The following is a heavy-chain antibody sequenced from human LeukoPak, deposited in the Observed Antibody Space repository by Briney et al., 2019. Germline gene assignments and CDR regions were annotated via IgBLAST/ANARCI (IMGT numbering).Heavy chain of an antibody. V-gene: IGHV3-30*18. CDR2: LSYDGIIK. CDR3: AKEVRGIAAAGPFDY. CDR1: GFTFSSYW. D-gene: IGHD6-13*01. Sequence: PGGSLRLSCAASGFTFSSYWMHWVRQAPGKGLEWVALLSYDGIIKYYADSVKGRFTISRDNSKNTLYLQMNSLRAEDTAVYYCAKEVRGIAAAGPFDYWGQGTLVTVSS. J-gene: IGHJ4*02.